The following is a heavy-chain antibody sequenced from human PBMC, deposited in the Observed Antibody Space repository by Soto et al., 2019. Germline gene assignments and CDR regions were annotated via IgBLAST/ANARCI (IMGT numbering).Heavy chain of an antibody. CDR3: ARVMVRGAGDY. Sequence: GGSLRLSCAASGFTFTRYSMNWVRQAPGKGLEWVSSISSTTNYIYYAQKLQGRVTMTTDTSTSTAYMELRSLRSGDTAVYYCARVMVRGAGDYWGQGTLVTVSS. CDR2: ISSTTNYI. CDR1: GFTFTRYS. J-gene: IGHJ4*02. D-gene: IGHD3-10*01. V-gene: IGHV3-21*04.